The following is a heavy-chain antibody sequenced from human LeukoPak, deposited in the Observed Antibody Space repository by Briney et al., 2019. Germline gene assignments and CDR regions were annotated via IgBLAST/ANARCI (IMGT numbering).Heavy chain of an antibody. Sequence: ASVKVSCKASGYTFTGYYMHWVRQAPGQGLEWMGWINTNTGNPTYAQGFTGRFVFSLDTSVSTAYLQISSLKAEDTAVYYCARDIRGMGHVFWFDPWGQGTLVTVSS. V-gene: IGHV7-4-1*02. J-gene: IGHJ5*02. D-gene: IGHD3-3*02. CDR1: GYTFTGYY. CDR2: INTNTGNP. CDR3: ARDIRGMGHVFWFDP.